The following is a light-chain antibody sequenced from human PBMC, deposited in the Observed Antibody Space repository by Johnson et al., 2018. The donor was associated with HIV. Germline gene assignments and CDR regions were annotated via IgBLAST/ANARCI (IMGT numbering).Light chain of an antibody. CDR2: DNN. Sequence: QSLLTQPPSVSAAPGQKVTISCSGSSSNIGNNYVSWYQQLPGTAPKLLIYDNNKRPSGIPDRFSGSKSGTSATLGLTGLQTGDEADYYCGTWDSSLSAGVVGSGTKVTVL. CDR3: GTWDSSLSAGV. J-gene: IGLJ1*01. CDR1: SSNIGNNY. V-gene: IGLV1-51*01.